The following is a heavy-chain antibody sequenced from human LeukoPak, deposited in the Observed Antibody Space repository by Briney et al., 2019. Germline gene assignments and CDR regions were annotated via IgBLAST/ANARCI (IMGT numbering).Heavy chain of an antibody. Sequence: SVKVSCKASGGTFSSYAISWVRQAPEQGLEWMGRIIPIFGIANYAQKFQGRVTITADNSTSTAYMELSSLRSEDTAVYYCARGFPQLERFDYWGQGTLVTVSS. CDR1: GGTFSSYA. D-gene: IGHD1-1*01. V-gene: IGHV1-69*04. CDR2: IIPIFGIA. CDR3: ARGFPQLERFDY. J-gene: IGHJ4*02.